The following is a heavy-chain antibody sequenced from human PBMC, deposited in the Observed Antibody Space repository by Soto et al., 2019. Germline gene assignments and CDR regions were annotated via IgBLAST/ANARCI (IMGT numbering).Heavy chain of an antibody. D-gene: IGHD3-9*01. CDR3: ARAGPYDILTGYGYYFDY. V-gene: IGHV3-30-3*01. CDR1: GFTFSIYA. CDR2: ISYDGSNK. J-gene: IGHJ4*02. Sequence: GGSLRLSCAASGFTFSIYAMHWVRQAPGKGLEWVAVISYDGSNKYYADSVKGRFTISRDNSKNTLYLQMNSLRAEDTAVYYCARAGPYDILTGYGYYFDYWGQGTLVTVSS.